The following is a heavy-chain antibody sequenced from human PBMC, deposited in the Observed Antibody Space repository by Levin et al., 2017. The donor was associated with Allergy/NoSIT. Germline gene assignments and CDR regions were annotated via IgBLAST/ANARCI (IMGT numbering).Heavy chain of an antibody. D-gene: IGHD3-16*01. V-gene: IGHV1-46*01. CDR2: INPSGGST. CDR1: GYTFTSYY. CDR3: ARDTSETFDP. Sequence: GESLKISCKASGYTFTSYYMHWVRQAPGQGLEWMGIINPSGGSTSYAQKFQGRVTMTRDTSTSTVYMELSSLRSEDTAVYYCARDTSETFDPWGQGTLVTVSS. J-gene: IGHJ5*02.